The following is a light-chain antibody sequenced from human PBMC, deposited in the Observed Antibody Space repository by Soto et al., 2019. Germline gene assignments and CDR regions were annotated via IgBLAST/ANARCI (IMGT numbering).Light chain of an antibody. CDR1: QSVSSN. J-gene: IGKJ1*01. CDR3: QQYNNWPPNT. V-gene: IGKV3-15*01. CDR2: GAS. Sequence: EIVMTQSPATLSVSPGERATLSCRASQSVSSNLAWYQQKPGQAPRLLIYGASTRATGIPARFSGSGSGTEFTLPISSLQSEDFAVYYLQQYNNWPPNTFGQGTKVEIK.